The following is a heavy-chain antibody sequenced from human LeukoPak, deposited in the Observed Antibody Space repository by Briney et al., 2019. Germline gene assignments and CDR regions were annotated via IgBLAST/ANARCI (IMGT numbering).Heavy chain of an antibody. J-gene: IGHJ4*02. CDR1: GYTFTSYA. V-gene: IGHV1-3*01. CDR2: INAGNGNT. Sequence: ASVKVSCKASGYTFTSYAMHWVRQAPGQRLEWMGWINAGNGNTKYSQKFQGRVTITRDTYASTAYMELSSLRSEDTAVYYCARGSSGWLFDYWGQGTLVTVSS. CDR3: ARGSSGWLFDY. D-gene: IGHD6-19*01.